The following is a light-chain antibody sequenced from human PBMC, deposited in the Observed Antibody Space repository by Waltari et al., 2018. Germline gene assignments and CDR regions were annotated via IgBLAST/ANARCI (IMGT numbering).Light chain of an antibody. CDR1: QSIAIW. Sequence: DIQITQSPSTLSPSVGDRVTITCRASQSIAIWLAWSQQKPGKAPNLLIYEASNLGSGVPSRFSGSGSGTQFTLTISSLQPDDFATYYCQQYKTYPWTFGQGTKVEIK. CDR2: EAS. J-gene: IGKJ1*01. CDR3: QQYKTYPWT. V-gene: IGKV1-5*03.